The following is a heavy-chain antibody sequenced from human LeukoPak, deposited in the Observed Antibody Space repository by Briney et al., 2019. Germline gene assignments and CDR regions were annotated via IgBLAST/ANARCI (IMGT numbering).Heavy chain of an antibody. CDR2: ISSSGSTI. Sequence: GGSLRLSCAASGFTFSSYEMNWVRQAPGKGLEWVSYISSSGSTIYYADSVKGRFTISRDNAKNSLCLQMNSLRAEDTAVYYCARRGLISMVRGANTDYYYYMDVWGKGTTVTISS. CDR3: ARRGLISMVRGANTDYYYYMDV. CDR1: GFTFSSYE. D-gene: IGHD3-10*01. J-gene: IGHJ6*03. V-gene: IGHV3-48*03.